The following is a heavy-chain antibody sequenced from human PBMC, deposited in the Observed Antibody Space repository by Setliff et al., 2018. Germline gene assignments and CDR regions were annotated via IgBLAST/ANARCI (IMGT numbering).Heavy chain of an antibody. CDR2: IFYGGST. CDR1: GVSISSDY. CDR3: ARTDDYYNFYAY. V-gene: IGHV4-59*12. Sequence: PSETLSLTCTVSGVSISSDYWSWIRQPPGRGLELIGSIFYGGSTYYNPSLKSRVTISIDASKNQFSLKLDSVTAADTAVYYCARTDDYYNFYAYWGQGTLVTVSS. J-gene: IGHJ4*02. D-gene: IGHD3-3*01.